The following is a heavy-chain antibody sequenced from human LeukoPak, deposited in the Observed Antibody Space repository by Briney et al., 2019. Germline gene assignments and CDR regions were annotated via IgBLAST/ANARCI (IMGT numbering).Heavy chain of an antibody. V-gene: IGHV3-43*01. J-gene: IGHJ4*02. D-gene: IGHD3-10*02. CDR2: AGWAGGTT. CDR1: GFNFHRYT. CDR3: AKELDTMFFDY. Sequence: PGGSLRLSCATSGFNFHRYTIHWVRQAPGKGLEWVSLAGWAGGTTYYSDPVRGRFTISRDSGRNSVYLQMNSLTTDDTAFYFCAKELDTMFFDYWGQGALVTVSS.